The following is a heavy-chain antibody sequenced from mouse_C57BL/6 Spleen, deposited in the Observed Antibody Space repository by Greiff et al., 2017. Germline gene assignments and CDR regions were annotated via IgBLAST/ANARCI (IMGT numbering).Heavy chain of an antibody. CDR1: GYTFTSYD. CDR2: IHPRDGST. D-gene: IGHD3-3*01. J-gene: IGHJ2*01. Sequence: QVQLQQSGPELVKPGASVRLSCTASGYTFTSYDINWVKQRLGQGLEWIGWIHPRDGSTKYNEKFKGKATLNVDTTSSTAYMELHSLKSEDSAVSICEREGLRDYYDYWGQGATVTVSS. V-gene: IGHV1-85*01. CDR3: EREGLRDYYDY.